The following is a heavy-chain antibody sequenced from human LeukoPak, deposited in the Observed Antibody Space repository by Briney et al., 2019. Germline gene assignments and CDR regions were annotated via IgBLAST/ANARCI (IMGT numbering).Heavy chain of an antibody. J-gene: IGHJ3*02. CDR2: ISWNSGSI. V-gene: IGHV3-9*01. CDR3: AKDTTGTTMVRGGLDI. CDR1: GFTFDDYA. Sequence: PGRSLRLSCAASGFTFDDYAMHWVRQAPGKGLEWVSGISWNSGSIGYADSVKGRFTISRDNAKNSLYLQMNSLRAEDTALYYCAKDTTGTTMVRGGLDIWGQGTMVTVSS. D-gene: IGHD3-10*01.